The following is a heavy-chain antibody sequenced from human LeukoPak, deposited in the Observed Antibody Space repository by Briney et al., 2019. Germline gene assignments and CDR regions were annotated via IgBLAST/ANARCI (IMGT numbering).Heavy chain of an antibody. D-gene: IGHD2/OR15-2a*01. CDR3: ARGTEYGWLDP. J-gene: IGHJ5*02. V-gene: IGHV3-21*01. CDR1: GFTVSSNY. CDR2: ISSSSDYI. Sequence: GGSLRLSCAASGFTVSSNYMSWVRQAPGKGLEWVSSISSSSDYIYYADSVKGRFTISRDNARNSLYLQMNSLRVEDTAVYYCARGTEYGWLDPWGQGTLVTVSS.